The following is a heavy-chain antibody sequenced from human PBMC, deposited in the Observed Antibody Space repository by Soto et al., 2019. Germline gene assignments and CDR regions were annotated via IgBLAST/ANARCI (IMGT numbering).Heavy chain of an antibody. J-gene: IGHJ4*02. CDR1: GFTFSSNW. V-gene: IGHV3-74*01. CDR2: INNDGSSR. D-gene: IGHD6-19*01. Sequence: EVQLVESGGGVVQPGGSLRLSCAASGFTFSSNWMHWVRQGPGKGLVWVSRINNDGSSRDYAASVKGRFTISRDNAKNTLYLEMNSLRAEDTGVYYCATGSGWYSPDYWGQGTLVTVSS. CDR3: ATGSGWYSPDY.